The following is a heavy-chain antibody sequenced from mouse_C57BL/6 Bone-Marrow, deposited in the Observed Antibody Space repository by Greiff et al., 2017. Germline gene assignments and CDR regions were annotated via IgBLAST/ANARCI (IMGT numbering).Heavy chain of an antibody. Sequence: QVQLQQPGAELVKPGASVKMSCKASGYTFTSYWITWVKQRPGQGLEWIGDIYPGSGSTNYNEKFKSKATLTVDTSSSTAYMQLSSLTSEDSAVYYCARAITTVVAHGYFDVWGTGTTVTVSS. J-gene: IGHJ1*03. CDR1: GYTFTSYW. V-gene: IGHV1-55*01. D-gene: IGHD1-1*01. CDR3: ARAITTVVAHGYFDV. CDR2: IYPGSGST.